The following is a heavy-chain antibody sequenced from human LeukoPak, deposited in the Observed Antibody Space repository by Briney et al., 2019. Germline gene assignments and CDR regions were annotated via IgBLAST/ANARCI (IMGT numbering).Heavy chain of an antibody. V-gene: IGHV1-69*04. CDR1: GGTFSSSA. Sequence: SVKVSCKTSGGTFSSSAITWVRQAPGQGREWMGRIIPVLNITRNTQKFQGRVTITADTSTSTVYMELSSLRSEETAVYYCARDQGLTAPPPYGLDVWGQGTTVIVSS. D-gene: IGHD5-18*01. J-gene: IGHJ6*02. CDR2: IIPVLNIT. CDR3: ARDQGLTAPPPYGLDV.